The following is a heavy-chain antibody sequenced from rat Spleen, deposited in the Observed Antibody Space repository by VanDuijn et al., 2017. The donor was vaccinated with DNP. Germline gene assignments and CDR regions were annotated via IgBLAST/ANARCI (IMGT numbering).Heavy chain of an antibody. D-gene: IGHD1-10*01. CDR1: GYSITGNY. CDR3: ARLTYNNYFDY. V-gene: IGHV3-1*01. CDR2: ISYSGST. J-gene: IGHJ2*01. Sequence: EVQLQESGPGLVKPSQSLSLTCSVTGYSITGNYWGWIRKFPGNKMEWIGHISYSGSTSYNPSLKSRISITRDTSKNQFFLQLNSVTTEDTATYYCARLTYNNYFDYWGQGVMVTVSS.